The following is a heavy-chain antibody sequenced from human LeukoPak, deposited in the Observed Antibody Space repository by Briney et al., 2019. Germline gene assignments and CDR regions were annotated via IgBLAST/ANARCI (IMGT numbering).Heavy chain of an antibody. CDR2: INPSGGST. Sequence: GASVKVSCKASGYTFSSYHIHWVRQAPGQGLEWMGIINPSGGSTSYAQKFQGRVTMTRDTSTSTVYMELSSLRSEDTAVYYCASSGYNWNYVDYWGQGTLVTVSS. CDR1: GYTFSSYH. V-gene: IGHV1-46*01. CDR3: ASSGYNWNYVDY. J-gene: IGHJ4*02. D-gene: IGHD1-20*01.